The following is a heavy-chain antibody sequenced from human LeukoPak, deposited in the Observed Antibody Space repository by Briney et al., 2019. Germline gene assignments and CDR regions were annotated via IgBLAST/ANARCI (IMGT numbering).Heavy chain of an antibody. CDR1: GGTFSSYA. CDR3: ARDHPVGATSY. Sequence: SVTVSCKASGGTFSSYAISWVRQAPGQGLEWMGRIIPILGIANYAQKFQGRVTITADKSTSTAYMELSSLRSEDTAVYYCARDHPVGATSYWGQGTLVTVSS. D-gene: IGHD1-26*01. J-gene: IGHJ4*02. V-gene: IGHV1-69*04. CDR2: IIPILGIA.